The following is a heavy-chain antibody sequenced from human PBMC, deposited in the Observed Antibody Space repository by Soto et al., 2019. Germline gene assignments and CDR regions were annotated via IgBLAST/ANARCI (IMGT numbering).Heavy chain of an antibody. J-gene: IGHJ6*03. CDR2: IQSGGTT. CDR3: ARDDVLCDGGRCNGTPFDV. Sequence: EVQLVESGGGLVQPGGSLRLSCAASGFTVSSKYMTWVRQAPGKGLEWVSLIQSGGTTYYEESVKGRFTISRDTSENTLHLQMGSLRVEDTAVYSCARDDVLCDGGRCNGTPFDVWGKGTTVTVS. CDR1: GFTVSSKY. V-gene: IGHV3-66*01. D-gene: IGHD2-15*01.